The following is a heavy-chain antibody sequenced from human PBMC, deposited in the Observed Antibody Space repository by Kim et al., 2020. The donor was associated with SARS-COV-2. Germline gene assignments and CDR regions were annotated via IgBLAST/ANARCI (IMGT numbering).Heavy chain of an antibody. CDR3: ARDEGYCSGGSCYRLLGPFDY. J-gene: IGHJ4*02. V-gene: IGHV3-30-3*01. Sequence: GGSLRLSCAASGFTFSSYAMHWVRQAPGKGLEWVAVISYDGSNKYYADSVKGRFTISRDNSKNTLYLQMNSLRAEDTAVYYCARDEGYCSGGSCYRLLGPFDYWGQGTLVTVFS. CDR1: GFTFSSYA. CDR2: ISYDGSNK. D-gene: IGHD2-15*01.